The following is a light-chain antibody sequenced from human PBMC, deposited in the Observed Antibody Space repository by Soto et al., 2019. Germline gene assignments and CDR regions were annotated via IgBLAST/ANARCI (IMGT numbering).Light chain of an antibody. V-gene: IGKV2D-30*01. J-gene: IGKJ1*01. Sequence: DVLMTQSPLSLPVTLGQPASISCRSNQSLIYRDGNTYLSWFQQRPGQSPRRLIYNVSNWDSGVPDRFSGSGSDTEFTLRVSRVEAEDVVVYYCMQGTHWPPTFGPGTKVEIK. CDR3: MQGTHWPPT. CDR2: NVS. CDR1: QSLIYRDGNTY.